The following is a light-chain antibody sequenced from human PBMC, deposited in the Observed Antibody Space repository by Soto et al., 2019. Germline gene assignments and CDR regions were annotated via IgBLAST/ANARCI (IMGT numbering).Light chain of an antibody. CDR1: QSVSSSY. V-gene: IGKV3-20*01. Sequence: EIVLTQSPGTLSLSPGERATLSCRASQSVSSSYLAWYQQKPGQAPRLLIYGASSWATGIPDRFSGSGSGTDFTLTISRLEPEDFALYYCQQYGSSPRTFGQGTKVEIK. CDR3: QQYGSSPRT. CDR2: GAS. J-gene: IGKJ1*01.